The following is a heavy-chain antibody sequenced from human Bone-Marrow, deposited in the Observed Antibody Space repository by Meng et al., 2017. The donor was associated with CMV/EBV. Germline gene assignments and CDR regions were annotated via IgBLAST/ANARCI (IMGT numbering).Heavy chain of an antibody. V-gene: IGHV3-30*02. CDR2: IRYDGSNK. Sequence: GESLKISCAASGFTFSSYGMHWVRQAPGKGLEWVAFIRYDGSNKYYADFVKGRFTISRDNSKNTLYLQMNSLRAEDTAVYYCAKRNMVRGDPYFDYWGQGTLVTVSS. D-gene: IGHD3-10*01. CDR1: GFTFSSYG. J-gene: IGHJ4*02. CDR3: AKRNMVRGDPYFDY.